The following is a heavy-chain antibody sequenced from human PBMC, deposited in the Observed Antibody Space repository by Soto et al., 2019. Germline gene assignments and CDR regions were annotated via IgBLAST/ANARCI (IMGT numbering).Heavy chain of an antibody. D-gene: IGHD2-2*01. CDR3: ARGYCTTTICDTWFDP. V-gene: IGHV5-51*01. J-gene: IGHJ5*02. CDR1: GYSFTSYW. Sequence: RGESLKISCTGVGYSFTSYWIGWVRQMPGKGLEWMGIIYPGDSDTRYSPSFQGQVTISADKSITTAYLQWSSLKASDTAMYYCARGYCTTTICDTWFDPCDQGTLIAVSS. CDR2: IYPGDSDT.